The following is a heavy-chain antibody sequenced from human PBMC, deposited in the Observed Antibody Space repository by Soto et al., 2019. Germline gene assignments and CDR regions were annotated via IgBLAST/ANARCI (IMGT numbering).Heavy chain of an antibody. CDR2: INPNSGGT. CDR3: ARSSLRFLEWLSTDYYFDD. D-gene: IGHD3-3*01. V-gene: IGHV1-2*04. J-gene: IGHJ4*02. CDR1: GYTFTGYY. Sequence: ASVKVSCKASGYTFTGYYMHWVRQAPGQGLEWMGWINPNSGGTNYAQKFQGWVTMTRDTSISTAYMELSRLRSDDTAVYYCARSSLRFLEWLSTDYYFDDWGQGTLVTVSS.